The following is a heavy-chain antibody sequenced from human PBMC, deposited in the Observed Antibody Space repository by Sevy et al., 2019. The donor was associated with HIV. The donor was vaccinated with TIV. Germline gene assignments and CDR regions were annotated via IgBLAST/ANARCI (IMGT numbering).Heavy chain of an antibody. J-gene: IGHJ6*02. V-gene: IGHV3-49*03. Sequence: GGSLRLSCATSGFTFGDYAMSWIRQAPGKGLEWVGFIRSKTYGGKTEYAASVKGRFTISRDDSKGIAYLQMNSLKTEDTAIYYCTRVRGTISPYYYFGMDVWGQGTTVTVSS. CDR3: TRVRGTISPYYYFGMDV. CDR1: GFTFGDYA. D-gene: IGHD3-10*01. CDR2: IRSKTYGGKT.